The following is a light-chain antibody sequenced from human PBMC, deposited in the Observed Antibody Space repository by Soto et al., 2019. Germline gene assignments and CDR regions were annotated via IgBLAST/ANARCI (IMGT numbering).Light chain of an antibody. CDR2: RAS. CDR1: QSLSGNY. CDR3: QHYGGSPGT. Sequence: NVLTQSPGTLSLSPGQRATLSCRASQSLSGNYLAWYQQKPGQAPRVLIYRASIRATGISDRFSGSGSGADFTRTISGLEPEDFEVYYCQHYGGSPGTFGQGTKVDIK. J-gene: IGKJ1*01. V-gene: IGKV3-20*01.